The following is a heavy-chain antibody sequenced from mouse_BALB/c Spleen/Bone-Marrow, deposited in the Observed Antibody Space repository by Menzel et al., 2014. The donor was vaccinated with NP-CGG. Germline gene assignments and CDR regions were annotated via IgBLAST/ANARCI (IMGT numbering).Heavy chain of an antibody. Sequence: EVQLVESGGGLVQPGGSLRLSCETSGFTFTDYYMNWVRQPPGKALEWLGFIRNKANGYTTEYSASVKGRFTISRGNSQSILYLQMNTLRAEDSATYYCARDIGRLLFDYWGQGTTLTVSS. CDR2: IRNKANGYTT. J-gene: IGHJ2*01. CDR1: GFTFTDYY. V-gene: IGHV7-3*02. D-gene: IGHD1-2*01. CDR3: ARDIGRLLFDY.